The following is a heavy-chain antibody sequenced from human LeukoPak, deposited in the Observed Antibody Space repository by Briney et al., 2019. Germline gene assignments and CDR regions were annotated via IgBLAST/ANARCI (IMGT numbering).Heavy chain of an antibody. CDR3: AGLPTSYYYGMDV. Sequence: LETLSLTCTVSGGSISSSSYYWGWIRQPPGKGLEWIGSIYYSGSTYYNPSLKSRVTISVDTSKNQFSLKLSSVTAADTAVYYCAGLPTSYYYGMDVWGQGTTVTVSS. CDR2: IYYSGST. J-gene: IGHJ6*02. CDR1: GGSISSSSYY. V-gene: IGHV4-39*07.